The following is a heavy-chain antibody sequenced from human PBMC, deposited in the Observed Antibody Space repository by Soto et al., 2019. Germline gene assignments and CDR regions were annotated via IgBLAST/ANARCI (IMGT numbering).Heavy chain of an antibody. D-gene: IGHD4-17*01. Sequence: EVRLVQSGGGLVEPGGSLRLSCAASLFIVSDNYMSWVRQAPGKGLAWVSLIYSGGGTDYAESVKGRFTISRDNSKNTLNLQMNSLKAEDTGIYYCATRMTTAPYWGQGTVVTVSS. CDR2: IYSGGGT. V-gene: IGHV3-66*01. CDR1: LFIVSDNY. CDR3: ATRMTTAPY. J-gene: IGHJ4*02.